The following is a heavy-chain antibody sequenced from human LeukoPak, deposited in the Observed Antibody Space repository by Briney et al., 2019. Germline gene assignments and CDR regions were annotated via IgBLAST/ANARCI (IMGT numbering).Heavy chain of an antibody. CDR2: IYYSGST. V-gene: IGHV4-39*07. J-gene: IGHJ4*02. CDR1: GGSISSSSYY. Sequence: SETLSLTCTVSGGSISSSSYYWGWIRQPPGKGLEWIGSIYYSGSTYYNPSLKSRVTISVDTSKNQFSLKLSSVTAADTAVYYCARVRRYFDWLSGTFDYWGQGTLVTVSS. D-gene: IGHD3-9*01. CDR3: ARVRRYFDWLSGTFDY.